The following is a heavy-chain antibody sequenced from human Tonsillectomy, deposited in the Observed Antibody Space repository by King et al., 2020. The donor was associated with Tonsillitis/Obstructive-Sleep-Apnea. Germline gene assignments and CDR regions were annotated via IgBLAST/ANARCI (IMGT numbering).Heavy chain of an antibody. D-gene: IGHD6-13*01. Sequence: VQLVESGGGLVKPGGSLRLSCVASGFTFSSYSMNWVRQAPGKGLELVSSISGSSSYIYNSDSVKGRFTISRDNAKNTRYLQMNSLRAEDTAVYYCARGGRSSQYYYYYMDVWGKGTTVTVSS. V-gene: IGHV3-21*01. CDR3: ARGGRSSQYYYYYMDV. J-gene: IGHJ6*03. CDR1: GFTFSSYS. CDR2: ISGSSSYI.